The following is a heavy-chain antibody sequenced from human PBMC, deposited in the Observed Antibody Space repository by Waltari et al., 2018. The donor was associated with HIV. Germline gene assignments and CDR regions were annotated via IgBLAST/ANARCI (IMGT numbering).Heavy chain of an antibody. V-gene: IGHV1-69*08. J-gene: IGHJ4*02. CDR2: NHPMSASS. CDR1: GGAFISYS. D-gene: IGHD3-16*01. CDR3: ASARETMGVDFAF. Sequence: GEVRKPGSSVKVSCKASGGAFISYSINWVRQAPGQGLEWVGRNHPMSASSNKAQKFQGRVTITADPSTSTAYMELTSLRSEDTAVYYCASARETMGVDFAFWGQGTLVNVSS.